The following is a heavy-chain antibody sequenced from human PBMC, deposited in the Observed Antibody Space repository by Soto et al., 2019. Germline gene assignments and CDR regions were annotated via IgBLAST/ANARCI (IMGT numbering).Heavy chain of an antibody. J-gene: IGHJ2*01. V-gene: IGHV3-30*18. Sequence: GGSLRLSCAASGFTFSSYGMHWVRQAPGKGLEWVAVISYDGSNKYYADSVKGRFTISRDNSKNTLYLQMNSLRAEDTAVYYCAKDVGVVFSTPELYFDLWGRGTLVTVSS. D-gene: IGHD2-15*01. CDR2: ISYDGSNK. CDR1: GFTFSSYG. CDR3: AKDVGVVFSTPELYFDL.